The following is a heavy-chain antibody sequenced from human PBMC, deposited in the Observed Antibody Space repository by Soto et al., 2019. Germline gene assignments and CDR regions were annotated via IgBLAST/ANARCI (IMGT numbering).Heavy chain of an antibody. Sequence: EVQLLESGGGLVQPGGSLRLSCVASGFTFISYAMSWVRQAPGKGLEWVSRISGSGGSTYYADSVKGRFTISRDNSKNTLYLHMNSLRAEDTAVYHCAKLGSSGWHFDYWGQGTLVTVSS. CDR3: AKLGSSGWHFDY. CDR2: ISGSGGST. J-gene: IGHJ4*02. V-gene: IGHV3-23*01. CDR1: GFTFISYA. D-gene: IGHD6-19*01.